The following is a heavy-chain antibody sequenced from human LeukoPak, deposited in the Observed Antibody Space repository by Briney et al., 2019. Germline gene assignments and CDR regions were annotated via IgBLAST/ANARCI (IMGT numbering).Heavy chain of an antibody. CDR2: ISAYNGNT. CDR1: GYTFTGYY. D-gene: IGHD4-17*01. CDR3: AKVGPLGGDYDVHYYYYMDV. Sequence: ASVKVSCKASGYTFTGYYMHWVRQAPGQGLEWMGWISAYNGNTNYAQKLQGRVTMTTDTSTSTACMELRSLRAEDTAVYYCAKVGPLGGDYDVHYYYYMDVWRKRTTVTISS. V-gene: IGHV1-18*04. J-gene: IGHJ6*03.